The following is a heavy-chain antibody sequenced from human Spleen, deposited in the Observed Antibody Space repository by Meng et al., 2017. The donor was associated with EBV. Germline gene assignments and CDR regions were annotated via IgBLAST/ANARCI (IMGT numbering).Heavy chain of an antibody. D-gene: IGHD3-16*01. CDR2: IYHSGST. CDR3: AQRERWGLDP. J-gene: IGHJ5*02. V-gene: IGHV4-4*02. Sequence: VEVEEAGPGVVKASGTLSLTCAGSGGSISSSNWWNWVRQAPGKGLEWIGEIYHSGSTSYNPSLESRVTISIDKSKNQVSLKLTSVTAADTAVYYCAQRERWGLDPWGQGTLVTVSS. CDR1: GGSISSSNW.